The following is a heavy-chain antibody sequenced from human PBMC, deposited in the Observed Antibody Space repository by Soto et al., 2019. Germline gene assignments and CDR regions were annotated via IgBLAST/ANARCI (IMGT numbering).Heavy chain of an antibody. Sequence: AGSLRLSCAASGFAFDSFAFYWVRQAPGKGLECVAGISIRFGTYYIDSVKGRFTISRDNSKSTLYLQMNSLRPEDTAMYYCAKRGDPSSLNWAYFDSWGQGMLVTVSS. D-gene: IGHD2-15*01. V-gene: IGHV3-23*01. J-gene: IGHJ4*02. CDR1: GFAFDSFA. CDR3: AKRGDPSSLNWAYFDS. CDR2: ISIRFGT.